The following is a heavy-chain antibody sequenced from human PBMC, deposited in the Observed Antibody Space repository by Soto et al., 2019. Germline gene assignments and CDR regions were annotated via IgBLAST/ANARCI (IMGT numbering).Heavy chain of an antibody. CDR1: GFTFSNAW. J-gene: IGHJ3*02. Sequence: EVQLVESGGGLVQPGGSLRLSCAASGFTFSNAWMSWVRQAPGKGLEWVGRIKSKTDGGTTDYAAPVKGRFTISRDDSKNTLYLQMNSLKTEDTAVYYCTPSRFLEWLFRTHDAFDIWGQGTMVTVSS. D-gene: IGHD3-3*01. V-gene: IGHV3-15*01. CDR2: IKSKTDGGTT. CDR3: TPSRFLEWLFRTHDAFDI.